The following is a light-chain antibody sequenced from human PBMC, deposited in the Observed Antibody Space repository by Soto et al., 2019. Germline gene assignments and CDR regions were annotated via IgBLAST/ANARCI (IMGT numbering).Light chain of an antibody. CDR1: QSISTW. CDR2: KAS. Sequence: DIQMTQSPSTLSASVGDRVTITCRASQSISTWLAWYQQKPGKTPKVLIYKASTLASGVPTRFSGSGSGTEFPLTISSLQPDDFAIYYCLQYNTFARTFGQGTRVEIK. CDR3: LQYNTFART. V-gene: IGKV1-5*03. J-gene: IGKJ1*01.